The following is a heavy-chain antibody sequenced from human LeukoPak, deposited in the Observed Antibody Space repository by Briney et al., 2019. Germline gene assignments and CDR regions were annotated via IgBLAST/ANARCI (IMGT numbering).Heavy chain of an antibody. V-gene: IGHV3-30*02. J-gene: IGHJ4*02. D-gene: IGHD3-22*01. CDR1: GFTFSSYG. CDR3: AKDLTSKSTMIVVGD. Sequence: PGGSLRLSCAASGFTFSSYGMHWVRQAPGKGLEWVAFIRYDGSNKYYADSVKGRFTISRDSSKNTLYLQMNSLRAEDTAVYYCAKDLTSKSTMIVVGDWGQGTPVTVSS. CDR2: IRYDGSNK.